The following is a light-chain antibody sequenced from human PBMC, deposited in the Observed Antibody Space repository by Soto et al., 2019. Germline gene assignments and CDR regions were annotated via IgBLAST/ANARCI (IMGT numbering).Light chain of an antibody. Sequence: QSVLTQPASVSGSLGQSITISCTGSSSEVGSFNYVSWYQQHPGKAPRLIIYEVNKRPSGVSNRFSGSKSGNTASLTISGLQAEDEADYSCSTLSRIAHYVFGTGTKLTVL. CDR3: STLSRIAHYV. CDR2: EVN. CDR1: SSEVGSFNY. J-gene: IGLJ1*01. V-gene: IGLV2-14*01.